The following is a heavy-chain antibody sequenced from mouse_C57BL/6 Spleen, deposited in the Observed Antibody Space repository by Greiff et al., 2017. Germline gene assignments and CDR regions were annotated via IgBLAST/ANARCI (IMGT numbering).Heavy chain of an antibody. J-gene: IGHJ4*01. CDR3: ARRRDYAMDY. CDR1: GFTFSDYG. Sequence: EVKLVESGGGLVKPGGSLKLSCAASGFTFSDYGMHWVRQAPEKGLEWVAYISSGSSTIYYADTVTGRFTISRDNAKNTLFLHRTSLRSEDTAMYYCARRRDYAMDYWGQGTSVTVSS. CDR2: ISSGSSTI. V-gene: IGHV5-17*01.